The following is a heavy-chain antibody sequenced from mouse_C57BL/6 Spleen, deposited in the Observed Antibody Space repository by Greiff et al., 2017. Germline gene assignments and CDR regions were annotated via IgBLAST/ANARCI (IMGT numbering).Heavy chain of an antibody. CDR1: GYTFTSYW. Sequence: QVQLQQPGAELVKPGASVKLSCKASGYTFTSYWMHWVKQRPGQGLEWIGMIHPNSGSTNYNEKFKSKATLTVDKSSSTAYMQLSSLTSEDSAVYYCERDGGYYYAMDYWGQGTSVTVSS. J-gene: IGHJ4*01. D-gene: IGHD2-3*01. V-gene: IGHV1-64*01. CDR2: IHPNSGST. CDR3: ERDGGYYYAMDY.